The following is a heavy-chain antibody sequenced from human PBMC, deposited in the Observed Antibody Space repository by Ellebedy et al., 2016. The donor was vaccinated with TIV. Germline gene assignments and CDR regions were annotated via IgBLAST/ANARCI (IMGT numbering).Heavy chain of an antibody. CDR3: ARVRGGRYFDIDY. Sequence: AASVKVSCKASGYTFTSYDINWVRQATGQGLEWMGWMNPNSGNTGYAQKFQGRVTITRNTSISTAYMELSSLRSEDTAVYYCARVRGGRYFDIDYWGQGTLVTVSS. CDR1: GYTFTSYD. CDR2: MNPNSGNT. V-gene: IGHV1-8*03. J-gene: IGHJ4*02. D-gene: IGHD3-9*01.